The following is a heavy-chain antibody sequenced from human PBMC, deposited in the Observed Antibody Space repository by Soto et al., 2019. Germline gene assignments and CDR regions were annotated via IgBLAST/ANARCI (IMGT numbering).Heavy chain of an antibody. Sequence: EVQLVQSGAEVKKPGESLKISCKGSGYSFTSYWIGWVRQMPGKGLEWMGIIYPGDSDTRYSPSFQGQVTISADKSISTAYLQWSSLKASDTAMYYCARLCCSSTSCYWSYWFDPWGQGTLVTVSS. CDR1: GYSFTSYW. D-gene: IGHD2-2*01. J-gene: IGHJ5*02. CDR3: ARLCCSSTSCYWSYWFDP. V-gene: IGHV5-51*01. CDR2: IYPGDSDT.